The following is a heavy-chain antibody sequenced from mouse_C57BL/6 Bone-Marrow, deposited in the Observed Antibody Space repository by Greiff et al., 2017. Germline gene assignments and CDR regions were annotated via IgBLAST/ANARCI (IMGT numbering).Heavy chain of an antibody. CDR2: IFPGSGST. Sequence: QVQLQQSGPELVKPGASVTISCKASGYTFTDYYINWVKQTPGQGLEWIGWIFPGSGSTYYTEKFKGKATLTADQSSRTAYMLVSSLTSEDSAVYFCAIDGYYGEFAYWGKGTLVTVSA. J-gene: IGHJ3*01. CDR3: AIDGYYGEFAY. D-gene: IGHD2-3*01. V-gene: IGHV1-75*01. CDR1: GYTFTDYY.